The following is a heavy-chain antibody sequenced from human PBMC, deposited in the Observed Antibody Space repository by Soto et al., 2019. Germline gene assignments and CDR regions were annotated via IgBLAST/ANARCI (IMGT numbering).Heavy chain of an antibody. V-gene: IGHV3-72*01. D-gene: IGHD3-10*01. CDR1: GFTFSDHY. CDR3: VRDSGRGFYFDY. Sequence: GGSLRLSCAASGFTFSDHYMDWVRQAPGKGLEWVGRFRNRPNSYTTQYAASVKGRFAVLRDDSENLVYLQMNDLKTEDTAVYYCVRDSGRGFYFDYWGQGAQVTVSS. CDR2: FRNRPNSYTT. J-gene: IGHJ4*02.